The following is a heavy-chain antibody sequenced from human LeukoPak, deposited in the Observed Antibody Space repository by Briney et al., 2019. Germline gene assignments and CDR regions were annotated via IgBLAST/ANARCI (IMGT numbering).Heavy chain of an antibody. J-gene: IGHJ3*02. CDR3: RYWLSSDAFDI. CDR1: GFTFSSFA. D-gene: IGHD2-8*02. CDR2: ITGSGSGA. Sequence: GGSLRLSCAASGFTFSSFAINWVRQAPGKGLEWVSVITGSGSGADYADSVKGRFTISRDNSKNTLYLQMNSLRAEDTAVYYCRYWLSSDAFDIWGQGTMVTVSS. V-gene: IGHV3-23*01.